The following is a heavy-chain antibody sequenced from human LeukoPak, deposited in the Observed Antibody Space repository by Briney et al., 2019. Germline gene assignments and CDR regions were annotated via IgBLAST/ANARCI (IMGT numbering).Heavy chain of an antibody. CDR1: GGTFSSCT. D-gene: IGHD3-3*01. CDR3: ARDWYDFWGGQKEYGMDV. V-gene: IGHV1-69*04. J-gene: IGHJ6*02. Sequence: GASVKVSCKASGGTFSSCTISWVRQAPGQGLEWMGRIIPILGIANYAQKFQGRVTITADKSTSTAYMELSSLRSEDTAVYYCARDWYDFWGGQKEYGMDVWGQGTTVTVSS. CDR2: IIPILGIA.